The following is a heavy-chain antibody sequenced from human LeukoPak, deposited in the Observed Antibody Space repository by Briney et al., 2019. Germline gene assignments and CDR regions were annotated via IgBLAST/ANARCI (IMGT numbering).Heavy chain of an antibody. D-gene: IGHD3-3*01. CDR2: MYYSGST. CDR1: GDSISSSSYH. Sequence: SETLSLTCTVSGDSISSSSYHWGWIRQPTGKGLEWIGSMYYSGSTYYNPSLKSRVTISIDTSKNQFSLKLSSVTAADTAVYYCARAPRITIFGVVWYYYYYYMDVWGKGTTVTVSS. V-gene: IGHV4-39*01. CDR3: ARAPRITIFGVVWYYYYYYMDV. J-gene: IGHJ6*03.